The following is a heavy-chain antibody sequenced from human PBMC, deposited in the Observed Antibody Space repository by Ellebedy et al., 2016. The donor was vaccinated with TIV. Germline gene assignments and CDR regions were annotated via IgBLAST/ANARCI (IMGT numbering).Heavy chain of an antibody. CDR2: IYYSGST. CDR3: ARVGAGADNYYYYGMDV. V-gene: IGHV4-39*07. Sequence: MPSETLSLTCTVSGGSISSSSYYWGWIRQPPGKGLEWIGSIYYSGSTYYNPSLKSRVTISVDTSKNQFSLKLASGTAADTAVYYCARVGAGADNYYYYGMDVWGQGTTVTVSS. CDR1: GGSISSSSYY. J-gene: IGHJ6*02. D-gene: IGHD6-19*01.